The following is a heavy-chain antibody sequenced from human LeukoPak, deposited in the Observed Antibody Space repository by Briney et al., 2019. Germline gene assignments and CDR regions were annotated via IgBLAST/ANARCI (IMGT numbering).Heavy chain of an antibody. CDR1: GGTFSSYT. Sequence: SVKVSCKASGGTFSSYTISWVRQAPGQGLEWMGRIIPILGIANYAQEFQGRVTITADKSTSTAYMELSSLRSEDTAVYYCACRVGYCSSTSCPESALDIWGQGTMVTVSS. CDR3: ACRVGYCSSTSCPESALDI. D-gene: IGHD2-2*01. J-gene: IGHJ3*02. V-gene: IGHV1-69*02. CDR2: IIPILGIA.